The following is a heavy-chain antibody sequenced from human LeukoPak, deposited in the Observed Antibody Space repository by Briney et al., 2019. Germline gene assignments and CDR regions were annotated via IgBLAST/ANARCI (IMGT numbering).Heavy chain of an antibody. CDR3: GRDWGYYSDQYYGMDV. CDR1: GFTFSGYG. D-gene: IGHD2-15*01. CDR2: ISYDGTNK. V-gene: IGHV3-30*03. Sequence: QAGGSLRLSCAASGFTFSGYGFHWVRQAPGKGLEWVSVISYDGTNKYYTDSVKGRFTLSRDNSKNTLYLQMNSLRAEDTALYYCGRDWGYYSDQYYGMDVWGQGTTVTVSS. J-gene: IGHJ6*02.